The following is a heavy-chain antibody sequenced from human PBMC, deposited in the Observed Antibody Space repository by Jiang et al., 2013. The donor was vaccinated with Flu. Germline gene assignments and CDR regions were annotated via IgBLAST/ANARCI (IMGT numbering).Heavy chain of an antibody. Sequence: SCAASGFTFSSYAMSWVRQAPGKGLEWVSAISGSGGSTYYADSVKGRFTISRDNSKNTLYLQMNSLRAEDTAVYYCAGDSSSWYYFDYWGQGTLVTVSS. D-gene: IGHD6-13*01. CDR3: AGDSSSWYYFDY. J-gene: IGHJ4*02. V-gene: IGHV3-23*01. CDR2: ISGSGGST. CDR1: GFTFSSYA.